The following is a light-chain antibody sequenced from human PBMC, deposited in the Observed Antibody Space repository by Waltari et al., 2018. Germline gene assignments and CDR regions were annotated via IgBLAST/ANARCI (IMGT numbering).Light chain of an antibody. J-gene: IGLJ3*02. V-gene: IGLV2-23*01. CDR3: CTYAGSSTWV. Sequence: QSALAQPASVSGSPGQSVTISCTGAGSAVGISNVVSWYPQHPGKAPKLMIYEAYKRPSGVSNRFSGSKSGNTASLTISGLQTDDEAEYYCCTYAGSSTWVFGGGTKLTVL. CDR2: EAY. CDR1: GSAVGISNV.